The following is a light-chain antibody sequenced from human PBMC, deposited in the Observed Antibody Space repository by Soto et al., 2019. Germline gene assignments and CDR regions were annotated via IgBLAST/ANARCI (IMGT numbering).Light chain of an antibody. V-gene: IGLV2-14*01. CDR1: SSDVGAYNY. Sequence: QSLLTQPASVSGSPGQSITISCTGTSSDVGAYNYVSWYQQHPGKAPKLMIYEVSNRPSGVSNRFSGSKSGNRASLTISGLQAEDEADYYCSSYTSSSLVFGGGTQLTVL. CDR2: EVS. J-gene: IGLJ3*02. CDR3: SSYTSSSLV.